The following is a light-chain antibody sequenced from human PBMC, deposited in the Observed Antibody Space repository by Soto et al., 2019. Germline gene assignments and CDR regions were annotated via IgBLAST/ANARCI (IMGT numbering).Light chain of an antibody. J-gene: IGLJ1*01. CDR3: AAWGDSLSGYV. V-gene: IGLV1-47*01. Sequence: VVTQPPSASGTPGQRVTISCSGSSSNIGSNFVYWYQQLPGTAPKLLIYRNNQRPSGVPDRFSGSKSDTSASLAISGLRSEDEADYYCAAWGDSLSGYVFGTGTKLTVL. CDR1: SSNIGSNF. CDR2: RNN.